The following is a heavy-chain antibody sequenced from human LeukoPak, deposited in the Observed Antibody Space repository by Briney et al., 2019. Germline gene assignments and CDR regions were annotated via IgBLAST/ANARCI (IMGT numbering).Heavy chain of an antibody. V-gene: IGHV3-7*01. J-gene: IGHJ4*02. D-gene: IGHD3-22*01. CDR1: GFTFSTYY. CDR3: ARDPWPNYDSSGYYHDY. CDR2: IKQDGSEK. Sequence: PGGSLGLSCAASGFTFSTYYMSWVRQAPGTGLEWVANIKQDGSEKYYVDSVKGRFTISRDNAKNSLYLQMNSLRAEDTAVYYCARDPWPNYDSSGYYHDYWGQGTLVTVSS.